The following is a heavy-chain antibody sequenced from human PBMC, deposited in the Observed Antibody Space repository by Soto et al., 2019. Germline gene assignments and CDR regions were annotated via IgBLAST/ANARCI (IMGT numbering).Heavy chain of an antibody. D-gene: IGHD3-3*01. V-gene: IGHV3-74*01. Sequence: RGGSLRLSCAASGFTFSSYGMHWVRQAPGKGLEWVSRINSDGSSTNYADSVKGRFTISRDNAKNTLYLQMNSLRADDTAVYYCARDSSPYYDFWSGFYTYFDYWGQGVQVTVSS. CDR1: GFTFSSYG. CDR2: INSDGSST. CDR3: ARDSSPYYDFWSGFYTYFDY. J-gene: IGHJ4*02.